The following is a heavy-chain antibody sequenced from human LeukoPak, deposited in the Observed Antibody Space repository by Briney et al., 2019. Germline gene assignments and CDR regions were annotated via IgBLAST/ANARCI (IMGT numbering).Heavy chain of an antibody. Sequence: PGGSLRLSCAASGFTFSSYSMNWVRQAPGKGLEWASYISSSSSTIYYADSVKGRFTISRDNAKNSLHLQMNSLRDEDTAVYYCARILYGSGSYGAFDIWGQGTMVTVSS. CDR1: GFTFSSYS. CDR2: ISSSSSTI. CDR3: ARILYGSGSYGAFDI. J-gene: IGHJ3*02. D-gene: IGHD3-10*01. V-gene: IGHV3-48*02.